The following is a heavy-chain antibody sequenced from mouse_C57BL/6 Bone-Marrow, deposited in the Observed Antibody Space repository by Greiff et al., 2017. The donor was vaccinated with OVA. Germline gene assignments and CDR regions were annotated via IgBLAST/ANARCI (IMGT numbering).Heavy chain of an antibody. V-gene: IGHV5-9*01. Sequence: EVQLVESGGGLVKPGGSLKLSCAASGFTFSSYTMSWVRQTPVKGLEWVATISGGGGNTYYPDSVKGRFTLSRDNAKNTLYLQMSSLRSEDAASYYCARQNYYGSSSYYFDYWGQGTTLTVSS. CDR2: ISGGGGNT. CDR3: ARQNYYGSSSYYFDY. CDR1: GFTFSSYT. J-gene: IGHJ2*01. D-gene: IGHD1-1*01.